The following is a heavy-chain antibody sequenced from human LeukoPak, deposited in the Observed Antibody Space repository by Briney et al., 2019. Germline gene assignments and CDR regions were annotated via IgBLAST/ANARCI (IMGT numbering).Heavy chain of an antibody. J-gene: IGHJ6*03. V-gene: IGHV1-2*02. CDR2: INPNSGGT. CDR1: GYTFTGYY. D-gene: IGHD5-12*01. Sequence: ASVKVSCKASGYTFTGYYMHWVRQAPGQGLEWMGWINPNSGGTNYAQKFQGRATMTRDTSISTAYMELSRLRSDDTAVYYCARDNVLSPRLRSDNPYYYYYMDVWGKGTTVTVSS. CDR3: ARDNVLSPRLRSDNPYYYYYMDV.